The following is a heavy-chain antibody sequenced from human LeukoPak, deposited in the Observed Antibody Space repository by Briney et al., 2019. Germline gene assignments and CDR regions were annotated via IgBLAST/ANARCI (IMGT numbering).Heavy chain of an antibody. J-gene: IGHJ6*02. CDR2: INKDRSDK. CDR1: GFSLSNYW. CDR3: AWYGVTHGLDV. D-gene: IGHD3-10*01. Sequence: GSLRLSCAASGFSLSNYWMSWVRQAPGKGLEWVANINKDRSDKYYVDSVMGRFTTAKDNAKNTVYLQMNSLRPEDTAIYYCAWYGVTHGLDVWGQGNTVTVSS. V-gene: IGHV3-7*01.